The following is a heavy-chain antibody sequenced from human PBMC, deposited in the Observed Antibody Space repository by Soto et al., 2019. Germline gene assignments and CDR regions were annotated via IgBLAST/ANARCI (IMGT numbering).Heavy chain of an antibody. D-gene: IGHD3-3*01. CDR3: ARGAVLRFLGWFDP. CDR1: GGSISSYY. CDR2: IYYSGST. V-gene: IGHV4-59*08. Sequence: SETLSLTCTVSGGSISSYYWSWIRQPPGKGLEWIGYIYYSGSTNYNPSLKSRVTISVDTSKNQFSLKLSSVTAADTAVYYCARGAVLRFLGWFDPWGQGTLVTVSS. J-gene: IGHJ5*02.